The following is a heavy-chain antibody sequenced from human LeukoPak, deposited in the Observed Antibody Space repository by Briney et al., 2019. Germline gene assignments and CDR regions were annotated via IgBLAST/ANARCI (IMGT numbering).Heavy chain of an antibody. CDR1: GYTFTSYY. Sequence: GASVKVSCKASGYTFTSYYMHWVRQAPGQGLEWMGIINPSGGSTSYAQKFQGRVTMTRDTSTSTVYMELSSLRSEDTAEYYCARSRGGSGWLYYFDYWGQGTLVTVSS. J-gene: IGHJ4*02. CDR2: INPSGGST. V-gene: IGHV1-46*01. CDR3: ARSRGGSGWLYYFDY. D-gene: IGHD6-19*01.